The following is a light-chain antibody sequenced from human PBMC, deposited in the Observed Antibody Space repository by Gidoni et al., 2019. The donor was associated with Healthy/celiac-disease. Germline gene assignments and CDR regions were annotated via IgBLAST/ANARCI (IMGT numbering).Light chain of an antibody. CDR1: QSVSSN. CDR3: QQYNNWLIT. Sequence: EIVMTQSPATLSVSPGERATLSCRASQSVSSNLAWYQQKPGQAPRRLIYGASTRATGIPARFSGSGSGTEFTLTISSLQSEDFAVYYCQQYNNWLITFGQXTRLEIK. V-gene: IGKV3-15*01. CDR2: GAS. J-gene: IGKJ5*01.